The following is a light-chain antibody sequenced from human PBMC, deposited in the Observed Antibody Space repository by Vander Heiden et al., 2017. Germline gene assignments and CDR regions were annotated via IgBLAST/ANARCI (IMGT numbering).Light chain of an antibody. CDR1: QNIINY. Sequence: DIPMTQSPSSLSASEGDRVTIPCRARQNIINYLSWYQQKPGKAPKVLMYAASRLQSGVPSRFSGRGSGTDFTLTISSLQPEDFAIYYCQQTYTLPLTFGPGTKVDV. V-gene: IGKV1-39*01. CDR2: AAS. J-gene: IGKJ3*01. CDR3: QQTYTLPLT.